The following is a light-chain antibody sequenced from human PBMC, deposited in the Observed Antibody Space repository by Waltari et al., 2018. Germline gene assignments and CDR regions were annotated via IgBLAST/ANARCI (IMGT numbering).Light chain of an antibody. J-gene: IGLJ1*01. CDR3: CSYAGDSTYV. Sequence: QSALTQPASVSGSPRQSITISCTGSSSDFGIYNLVSWYQHHPGKVPKLIIYEVSERPSGVSGRFSGSKSGNTASLTLSDLQPEDGADYYCCSYAGDSTYVFGTGTKVTVL. CDR2: EVS. CDR1: SSDFGIYNL. V-gene: IGLV2-23*02.